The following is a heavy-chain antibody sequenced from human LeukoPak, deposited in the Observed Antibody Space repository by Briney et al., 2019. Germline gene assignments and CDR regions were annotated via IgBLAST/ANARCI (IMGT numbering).Heavy chain of an antibody. CDR1: GGSISSYY. D-gene: IGHD1-26*01. Sequence: SETLSLACTVSGGSISSYYWSWIRRPPGKGVEWIGYIYYSGSTNYNPFLKSRVTISVDTSKNQFSLKLSSVTAADTAVYYCARDGGGSYHFDYWGQGTLVTVSS. J-gene: IGHJ4*02. CDR3: ARDGGGSYHFDY. V-gene: IGHV4-59*01. CDR2: IYYSGST.